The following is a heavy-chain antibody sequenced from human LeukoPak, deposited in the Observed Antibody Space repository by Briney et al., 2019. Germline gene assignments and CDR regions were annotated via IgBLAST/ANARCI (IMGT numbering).Heavy chain of an antibody. J-gene: IGHJ4*02. CDR2: ISYDGSNK. V-gene: IGHV3-30*03. D-gene: IGHD3-22*01. Sequence: PGRSLRLSCAASGFTFSSYGMHWVRQAPGKGLEWVAVISYDGSNKYYADSVKGRFTISRDNSKNTLYLQMNSLRAEDTAVYYCATHYDSSGYYPGYWGQGTLVTVSS. CDR1: GFTFSSYG. CDR3: ATHYDSSGYYPGY.